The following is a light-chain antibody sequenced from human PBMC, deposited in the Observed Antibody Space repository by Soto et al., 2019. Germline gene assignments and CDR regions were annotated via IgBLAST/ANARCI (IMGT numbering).Light chain of an antibody. CDR2: YDS. CDR3: QVWDIRSGHVV. V-gene: IGLV3-21*01. CDR1: NIGSKS. Sequence: SYELTQPPSVSVAPGKTASVACGGSNIGSKSVHWYQKKSGQAPVLVMYYDSDRPSGIAERFSGSNSGNTATLTISGVEAGDEADYYGQVWDIRSGHVVVGGGTKLTVL. J-gene: IGLJ3*02.